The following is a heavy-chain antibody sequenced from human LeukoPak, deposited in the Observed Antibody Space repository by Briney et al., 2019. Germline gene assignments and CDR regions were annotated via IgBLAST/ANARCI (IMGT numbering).Heavy chain of an antibody. CDR3: ARAAAGTNIYYYMDV. Sequence: GASVKVSCKASGYTFTSYDINWVRQATGQGLEWMGWMNPNRGNTGYAQKFQGRVTMTRNTSISTAYMELSSLRSEDTAVYYCARAAAGTNIYYYMDVWGKGTTVTVSS. CDR2: MNPNRGNT. J-gene: IGHJ6*03. CDR1: GYTFTSYD. V-gene: IGHV1-8*01. D-gene: IGHD6-13*01.